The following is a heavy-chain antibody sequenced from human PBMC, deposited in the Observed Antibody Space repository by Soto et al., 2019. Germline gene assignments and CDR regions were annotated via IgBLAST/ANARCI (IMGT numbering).Heavy chain of an antibody. D-gene: IGHD2-15*01. V-gene: IGHV1-18*01. CDR3: ARYVGGDAFDI. CDR2: ISAYNGNT. Sequence: GASVKGSCKSSGYTFTSYGISWVRQAPGQGLEWMGWISAYNGNTKYXXKTQGRVXXPRETSASTCXRELSXLSSEDAAMYYCARYVGGDAFDIWGQGTMVTVS. CDR1: GYTFTSYG. J-gene: IGHJ3*02.